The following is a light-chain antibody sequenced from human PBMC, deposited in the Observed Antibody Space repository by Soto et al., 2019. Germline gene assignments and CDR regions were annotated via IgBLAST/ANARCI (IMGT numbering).Light chain of an antibody. V-gene: IGKV3-15*01. CDR3: QQYTNWPLT. Sequence: EIVMTQSPATLSVSPGERATLSCRASHSVSSRLAWYQQKPGQPPRLLIYGASTRATGLPASFSGSVSGTEFTLTIRSLQSEDFAVYYCQQYTNWPLTFGGGTKVEIK. CDR1: HSVSSR. CDR2: GAS. J-gene: IGKJ4*01.